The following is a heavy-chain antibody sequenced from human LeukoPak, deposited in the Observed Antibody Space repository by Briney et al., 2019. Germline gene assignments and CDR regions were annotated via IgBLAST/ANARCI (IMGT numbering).Heavy chain of an antibody. CDR3: VRGDLCREGTMCYYYGMDV. Sequence: GGSLRLSCAASGFTFSDYYISWIRQAPGKGLGWVSYISSSSSYIYYADSVKGRFTISRDNAKNSLYLQMNSLRAGDTAVYFCVRGDLCREGTMCYYYGMDVWGQGTTVAVSS. CDR2: ISSSSSYI. D-gene: IGHD3-10*01. J-gene: IGHJ6*02. V-gene: IGHV3-11*06. CDR1: GFTFSDYY.